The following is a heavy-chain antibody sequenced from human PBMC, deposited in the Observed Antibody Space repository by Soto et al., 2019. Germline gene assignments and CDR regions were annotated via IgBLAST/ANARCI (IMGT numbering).Heavy chain of an antibody. J-gene: IGHJ6*02. CDR1: AFKFISYC. D-gene: IGHD3-10*01. Sequence: RVSPRLSFATSAFKFISYCMHCVRQTPGKGLEWVATISHDGIAQYHAESVKGRFTISRDNAKNSLYLQMNSLRAEDTALYYCARDGILCFGELFHYYYGMDVWGQGTTVPGS. V-gene: IGHV3-30*03. CDR3: ARDGILCFGELFHYYYGMDV. CDR2: ISHDGIAQ.